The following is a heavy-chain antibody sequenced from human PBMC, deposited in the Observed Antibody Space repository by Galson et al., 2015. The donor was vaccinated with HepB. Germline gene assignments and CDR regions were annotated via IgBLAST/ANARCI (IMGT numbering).Heavy chain of an antibody. D-gene: IGHD3-10*01. V-gene: IGHV3-30*02. CDR3: AKVQATTVRGLIDF. Sequence: SLRLSCAASGFPFSSYEMNWVRQAPGKGLEWVAIVWYDATYKYYADSVKGRFTISRDNLKNTLYLQMTSLRVEDTAVYYCAKVQATTVRGLIDFWGQGTLVSVSS. CDR2: VWYDATYK. CDR1: GFPFSSYE. J-gene: IGHJ4*02.